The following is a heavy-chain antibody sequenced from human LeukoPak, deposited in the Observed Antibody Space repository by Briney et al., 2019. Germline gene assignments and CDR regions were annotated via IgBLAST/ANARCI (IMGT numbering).Heavy chain of an antibody. Sequence: GGSLRLSCSASGFIFSSYAMHWVRQAPGDGLEYVSAISNDGLRTYHADSVKGRHTISRDNSKNTLYLQMSSLRPEDTAVYYCAKAVQYDSSGFGFDYWGQGTLVTVSS. CDR2: ISNDGLRT. D-gene: IGHD3-22*01. CDR1: GFIFSSYA. CDR3: AKAVQYDSSGFGFDY. V-gene: IGHV3-64D*09. J-gene: IGHJ4*02.